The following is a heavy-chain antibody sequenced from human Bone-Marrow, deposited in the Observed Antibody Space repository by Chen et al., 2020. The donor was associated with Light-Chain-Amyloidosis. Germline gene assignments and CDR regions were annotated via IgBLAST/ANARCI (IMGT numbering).Heavy chain of an antibody. V-gene: IGHV4-34*01. Sequence: QVHLQQWGAGLLKPSETLSLTCAVYGGSISDFHWSWIRQPPGKGLEWIGEISHSGSTNYNPSLKSRVTISVDTSKNQFSLKLNSVTAADTAVYYCAIGGRGQLVRGRFDYWGQGTLVTVSS. J-gene: IGHJ4*02. CDR1: GGSISDFH. D-gene: IGHD6-13*01. CDR2: ISHSGST. CDR3: AIGGRGQLVRGRFDY.